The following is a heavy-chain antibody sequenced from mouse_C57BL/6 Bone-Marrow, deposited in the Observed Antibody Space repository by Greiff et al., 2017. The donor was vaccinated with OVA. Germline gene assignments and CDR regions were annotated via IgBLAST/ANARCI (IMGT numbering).Heavy chain of an antibody. CDR2: IDPSDSYT. J-gene: IGHJ3*01. CDR1: GYTFTSYW. CDR3: ARFRSYEGFAY. D-gene: IGHD1-1*01. V-gene: IGHV1-69*01. Sequence: QVQLQQPGAELVMPGASVKLSCKASGYTFTSYWMHWVKQRPGQGLEWIGEIDPSDSYTNYNQKFKGKSTLTVDKSSSTAYMQLSSLTSEDSAVYYCARFRSYEGFAYWGQGTLVTVSA.